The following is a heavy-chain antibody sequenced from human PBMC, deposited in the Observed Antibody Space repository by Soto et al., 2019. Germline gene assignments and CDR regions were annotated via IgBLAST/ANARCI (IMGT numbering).Heavy chain of an antibody. Sequence: GSLRLSCAASGFTFSSYCMHWVRQAPGKGLEWVAVIWYDGSNKYYADSVKGRFTISRDNSKNTLYLQMNSLRAEDTAVYYCARDGAGGFWSGYYTGDAFDIWGQGTMVTVSS. CDR2: IWYDGSNK. J-gene: IGHJ3*02. CDR1: GFTFSSYC. CDR3: ARDGAGGFWSGYYTGDAFDI. V-gene: IGHV3-33*01. D-gene: IGHD3-3*01.